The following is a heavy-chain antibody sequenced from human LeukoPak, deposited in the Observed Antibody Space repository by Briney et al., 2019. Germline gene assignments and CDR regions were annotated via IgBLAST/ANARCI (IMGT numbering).Heavy chain of an antibody. CDR3: AREGWGYYYMDV. D-gene: IGHD3-16*01. V-gene: IGHV1-69*06. Sequence: SVKVSCKASGGTFSSYAISWVRQAPGQGLEWMGGIIPIFGTANYAQKFQGRVTITADKSTSTAYMELSSLRSEDTAVYYCAREGWGYYYMDVWGKGTTVTISS. J-gene: IGHJ6*03. CDR2: IIPIFGTA. CDR1: GGTFSSYA.